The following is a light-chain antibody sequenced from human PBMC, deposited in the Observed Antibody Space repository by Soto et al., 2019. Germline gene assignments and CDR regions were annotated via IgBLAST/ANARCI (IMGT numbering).Light chain of an antibody. V-gene: IGLV2-18*01. Sequence: QSALTQPPSVSGSPGQSVTISCTGTSSDVGSYNRLSWYQQPPGTAPKLIMYEVNTRPSGVPDRFSVSKSGSTASLTISGLQAEDEADYYFSLYISGSTYVFGTGTKLTVL. CDR1: SSDVGSYNR. J-gene: IGLJ1*01. CDR3: SLYISGSTYV. CDR2: EVN.